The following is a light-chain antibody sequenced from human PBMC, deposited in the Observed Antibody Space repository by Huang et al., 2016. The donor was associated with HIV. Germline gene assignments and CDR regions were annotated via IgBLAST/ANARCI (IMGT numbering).Light chain of an antibody. CDR3: QQRSNWPRT. V-gene: IGKV3-11*01. Sequence: EIVLTQSPATLSLSPGERATLSCRASQSVSSYLAWYQQKPGQAPRLLIYEASNRAADIPARFSGSGSGTDFTLTISSLEPEDFAVYYCQQRSNWPRTCGQGTKVEIK. J-gene: IGKJ1*01. CDR2: EAS. CDR1: QSVSSY.